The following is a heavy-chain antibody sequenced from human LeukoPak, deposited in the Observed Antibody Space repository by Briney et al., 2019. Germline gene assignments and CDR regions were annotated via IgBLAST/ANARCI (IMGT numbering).Heavy chain of an antibody. J-gene: IGHJ4*02. CDR2: ISAYNSNT. CDR3: ARGPNSYGDYGRLNY. Sequence: ASVKVSCEASGYTFTSYGISWVRQAPGQGLEWMGWISAYNSNTNYAQKLQGRVTMTTDTSTSTAYMELRSLRSDDTAVYYCARGPNSYGDYGRLNYWGQGTLVTVSS. D-gene: IGHD4-17*01. V-gene: IGHV1-18*01. CDR1: GYTFTSYG.